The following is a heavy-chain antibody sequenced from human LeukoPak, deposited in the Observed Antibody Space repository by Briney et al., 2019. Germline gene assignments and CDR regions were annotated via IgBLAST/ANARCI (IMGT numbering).Heavy chain of an antibody. V-gene: IGHV3-48*03. Sequence: GGSLRLSCAASGFTFSSYEMNWVRQAPGKGLEWVSYISSSGSTIYYADSVKGRFTISRDNSKNTLYLQMNSLRAEDTAVYYCARRLLRGLYYFDYWGQGTLVTVSS. D-gene: IGHD3-10*01. J-gene: IGHJ4*02. CDR2: ISSSGSTI. CDR1: GFTFSSYE. CDR3: ARRLLRGLYYFDY.